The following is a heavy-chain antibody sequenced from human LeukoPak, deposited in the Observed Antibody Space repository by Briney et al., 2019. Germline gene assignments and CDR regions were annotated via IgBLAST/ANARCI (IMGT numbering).Heavy chain of an antibody. Sequence: SETLSLTCTVSGGSISSYYWSWIRQPPGKGLEWIGYIYYSGSTNYNPSLKSRVTISVDTSKNQFSLKLSSVTAADTAVYYCARGYYDSSGYSNTFDIWGQGTMVTVSS. CDR3: ARGYYDSSGYSNTFDI. V-gene: IGHV4-59*01. J-gene: IGHJ3*02. CDR2: IYYSGST. CDR1: GGSISSYY. D-gene: IGHD3-22*01.